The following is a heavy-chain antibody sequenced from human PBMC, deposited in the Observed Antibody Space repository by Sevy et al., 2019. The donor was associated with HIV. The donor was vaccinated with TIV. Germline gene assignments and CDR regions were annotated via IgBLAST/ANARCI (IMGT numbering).Heavy chain of an antibody. CDR2: ISTSSSTI. CDR1: GFTLSNYN. CDR3: ARDRGYSYGSPGAFDI. J-gene: IGHJ3*02. V-gene: IGHV3-48*02. Sequence: GGSLRLSCAASGFTLSNYNMNWVRQAPGKGLEWVSYISTSSSTIYSADSVKGRFTISRYNAKNSLYLEMNSLRDEDTAVYYCARDRGYSYGSPGAFDIWGQWTMVTVSS. D-gene: IGHD5-18*01.